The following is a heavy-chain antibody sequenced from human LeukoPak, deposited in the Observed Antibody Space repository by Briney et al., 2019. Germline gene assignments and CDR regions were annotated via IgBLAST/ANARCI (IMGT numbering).Heavy chain of an antibody. V-gene: IGHV3-21*01. CDR2: ISTSSSYI. Sequence: PGGSLRLSCAASGFTFSRNSMNWVRQAPGKGLEWVSSISTSSSYIYYADSVKGRFTISRHNAKNSLYLQMNSLRAEDTAVYYCAIVASLVTPDYYYYMDVWGKGTTVTVSS. CDR1: GFTFSRNS. J-gene: IGHJ6*03. D-gene: IGHD5-18*01. CDR3: AIVASLVTPDYYYYMDV.